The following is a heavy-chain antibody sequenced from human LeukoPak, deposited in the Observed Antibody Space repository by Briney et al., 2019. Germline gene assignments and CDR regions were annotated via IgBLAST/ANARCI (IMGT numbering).Heavy chain of an antibody. CDR3: AKAYGSGSYYTDAFDI. CDR1: GFTFSSYA. J-gene: IGHJ3*02. D-gene: IGHD3-10*01. V-gene: IGHV3-23*01. CDR2: ISGSGGST. Sequence: GGSLRLSCAASGFTFSSYAMSWVRQAPGKGLEWVSAISGSGGSTYYADSVKGRFTISRDNSKNTLYLQMNSLRAEDTAVYYCAKAYGSGSYYTDAFDIWGQGTMVTVSS.